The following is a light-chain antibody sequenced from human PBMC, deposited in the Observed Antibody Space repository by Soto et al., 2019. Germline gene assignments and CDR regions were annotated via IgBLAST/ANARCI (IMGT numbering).Light chain of an antibody. CDR3: KQRSNWPPL. J-gene: IGKJ3*01. V-gene: IGKV3-11*01. CDR1: QSVSSY. Sequence: IVLTQSPATLSLSPGERATLSCRASQSVSSYLAWYQQKPGQAPRLLIYDASNRATGIPARFSGSGSGTDFTLTISSLEPEDFAVYYCKQRSNWPPLFGPGTKVDIK. CDR2: DAS.